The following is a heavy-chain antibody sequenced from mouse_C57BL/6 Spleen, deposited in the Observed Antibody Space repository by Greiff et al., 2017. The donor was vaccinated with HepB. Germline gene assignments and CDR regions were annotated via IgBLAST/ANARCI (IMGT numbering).Heavy chain of an antibody. D-gene: IGHD2-1*01. CDR1: GYTFTSYT. J-gene: IGHJ4*01. CDR2: INPSSGYT. V-gene: IGHV1-4*01. Sequence: QVQLKESGAELARPGASVKMSCKASGYTFTSYTMHWVKQRPGQGLEWIGYINPSSGYTKYNQKFKDKATLTADKSSSTAYMQLSSLTSEDSAVYYCARSKLQGYAMDYWGQGTSVTVSS. CDR3: ARSKLQGYAMDY.